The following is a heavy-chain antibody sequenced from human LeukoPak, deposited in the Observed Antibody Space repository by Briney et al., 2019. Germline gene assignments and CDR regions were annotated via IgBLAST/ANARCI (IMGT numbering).Heavy chain of an antibody. CDR2: INPNSGDT. Sequence: ASVKVSCKPSGYTFTDYHMHWVRQAPGQGLEWMGWINPNSGDTNYAQKFQGRVTMTRDTSITTVYMELSRLRSDDTALYYCARRGVNLEFDYWGQGALVTVSS. CDR3: ARRGVNLEFDY. V-gene: IGHV1-2*02. D-gene: IGHD4-23*01. CDR1: GYTFTDYH. J-gene: IGHJ4*02.